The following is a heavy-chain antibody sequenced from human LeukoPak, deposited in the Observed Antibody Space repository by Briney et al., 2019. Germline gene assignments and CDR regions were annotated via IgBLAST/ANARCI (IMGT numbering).Heavy chain of an antibody. CDR3: GRNQLRRRYYYYGMDV. CDR2: INHSGST. J-gene: IGHJ6*04. D-gene: IGHD1-14*01. CDR1: GGSFSGYY. Sequence: SETLSLTCAVYGGSFSGYYWSWIRQPPGKGLEWIGEINHSGSTNYNPSLKSRVTISVDTSKNQFSLKLSSVTAADTAVYYCGRNQLRRRYYYYGMDVWGKGTTVTVSS. V-gene: IGHV4-34*01.